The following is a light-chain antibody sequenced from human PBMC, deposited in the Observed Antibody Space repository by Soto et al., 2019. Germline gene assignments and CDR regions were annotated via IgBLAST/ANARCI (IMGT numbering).Light chain of an antibody. CDR1: QSLLHSNGYNY. CDR3: MQALQSPWT. J-gene: IGKJ1*01. Sequence: DIVMTQSPLSLPVTPGEPASISCRSSQSLLHSNGYNYLDWYLQKPGQSPQLLIYLGSNRASGVPDRLSGSGSGTDFTLKISRVEAEDVGVYYYMQALQSPWTFGQGTKVEIK. V-gene: IGKV2-28*01. CDR2: LGS.